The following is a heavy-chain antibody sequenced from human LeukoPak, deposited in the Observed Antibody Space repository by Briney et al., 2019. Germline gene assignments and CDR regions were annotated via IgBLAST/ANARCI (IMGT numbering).Heavy chain of an antibody. CDR2: IYYSGST. J-gene: IGHJ4*02. D-gene: IGHD1-1*01. CDR3: ARSSRGRALEFDY. Sequence: SETLSLTCTVSGGSISSYYWSWIRQPPGKGLEWIGYIYYSGSTNYNPSLKTRVTISVDTSKYQFSLKLSSVTAADTAVYYCARSSRGRALEFDYWGQGTLVTVSS. CDR1: GGSISSYY. V-gene: IGHV4-59*01.